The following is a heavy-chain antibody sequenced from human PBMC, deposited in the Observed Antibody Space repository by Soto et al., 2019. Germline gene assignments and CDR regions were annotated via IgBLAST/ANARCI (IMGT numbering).Heavy chain of an antibody. J-gene: IGHJ4*01. D-gene: IGHD6-19*01. CDR2: INHSGST. Sequence: SETLSLTCTVSGGSISSGDYYWNWIRQPPGKGLEWIGEINHSGSTNYNPSLKSRVTISVDTSKNQFSLKLSSVTAADTAVYYCARHDGFSSGWIFDYWGHGTLVTVS. CDR3: ARHDGFSSGWIFDY. V-gene: IGHV4-39*01. CDR1: GGSISSGDYY.